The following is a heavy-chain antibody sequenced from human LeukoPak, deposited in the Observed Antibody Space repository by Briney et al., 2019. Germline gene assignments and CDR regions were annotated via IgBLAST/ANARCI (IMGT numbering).Heavy chain of an antibody. D-gene: IGHD3-22*01. V-gene: IGHV3-11*01. J-gene: IGHJ4*02. Sequence: PGGSLRLSCAASGFTFSDYYMSWIRQAPGKGLEWVSYISSSGSTIYYADSVKGRFTISRDNAKNSLYLQMNSLRAEDTAVYYCAREPYYDSSGYATGGDYWGQGTLVTLSS. CDR3: AREPYYDSSGYATGGDY. CDR1: GFTFSDYY. CDR2: ISSSGSTI.